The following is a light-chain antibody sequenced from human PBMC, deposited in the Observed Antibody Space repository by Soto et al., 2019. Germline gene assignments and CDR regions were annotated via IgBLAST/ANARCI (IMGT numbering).Light chain of an antibody. Sequence: QSALTQPRSVSGSPGQSVTISCTETSSDVGGYNYVSWYQQHPGKAPKLMIYDVSNRPSGVPDRFSGSKSGNTASLTISGLQAEDEADYYCCSYAGSYTYVFGTGTKLTVL. CDR3: CSYAGSYTYV. J-gene: IGLJ1*01. CDR1: SSDVGGYNY. V-gene: IGLV2-11*01. CDR2: DVS.